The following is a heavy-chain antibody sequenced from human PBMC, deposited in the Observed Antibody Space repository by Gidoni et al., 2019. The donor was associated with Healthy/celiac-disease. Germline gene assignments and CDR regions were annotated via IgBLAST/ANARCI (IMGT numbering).Heavy chain of an antibody. CDR1: GFTFSSYA. CDR2: ISGSGGST. V-gene: IGHV3-23*01. CDR3: AKDLSYYYDSSGYYYDY. Sequence: EVQLLASGGGVVHPGGSLRLSCAASGFTFSSYAMSWVRQAPGKGLEWVSAISGSGGSTYYADSVKGRFTISRDNSKNTLYLQMNSLRAEDTAVYYCAKDLSYYYDSSGYYYDYWGQGTLVTVSA. J-gene: IGHJ4*02. D-gene: IGHD3-22*01.